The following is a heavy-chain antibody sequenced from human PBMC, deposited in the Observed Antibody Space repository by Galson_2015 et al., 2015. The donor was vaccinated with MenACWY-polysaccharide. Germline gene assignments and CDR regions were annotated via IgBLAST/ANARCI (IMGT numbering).Heavy chain of an antibody. V-gene: IGHV4-38-2*01. Sequence: SETLSLTCAVSDYSIRIGYFWGWIRQPPGKGLEWIASIFHSGTTYYNPSLKSRVTISVDTSKNQFSLKLSSVTAADTAVYYCARVEKYSGCFYILYWGQGTRGTVAS. D-gene: IGHD1-26*01. J-gene: IGHJ4*02. CDR2: IFHSGTT. CDR1: DYSIRIGYF. CDR3: ARVEKYSGCFYILY.